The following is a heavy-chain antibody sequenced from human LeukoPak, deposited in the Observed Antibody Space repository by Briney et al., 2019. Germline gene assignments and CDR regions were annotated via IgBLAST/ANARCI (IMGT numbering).Heavy chain of an antibody. CDR2: INPNSGGT. J-gene: IGHJ4*02. V-gene: IGHV1-2*02. CDR3: ARDLRNGGKPGDY. CDR1: GYTFTGYY. Sequence: GASVKVSCKASGYTFTGYYMHWVRQAPGQGVEWMGWINPNSGGTNYAQKFQGRVTMTRDTSISTAYMELSRLRSDDTAVYYCARDLRNGGKPGDYWGQGTLVTVSS. D-gene: IGHD4-23*01.